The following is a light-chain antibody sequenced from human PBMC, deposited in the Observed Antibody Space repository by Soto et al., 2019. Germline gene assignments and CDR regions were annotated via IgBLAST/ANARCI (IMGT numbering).Light chain of an antibody. J-gene: IGLJ2*01. CDR2: QDT. Sequence: SYELTQPPSLSVSPGQTTSIPCSGDKLGDRYVCWYQQKPGQSPVLVIYQDTKRPSGIPERFSGSNSGNTATLTITGTQAIDEADYYCQAWDSSTVVFGGGTKLTVL. CDR1: KLGDRY. CDR3: QAWDSSTVV. V-gene: IGLV3-1*01.